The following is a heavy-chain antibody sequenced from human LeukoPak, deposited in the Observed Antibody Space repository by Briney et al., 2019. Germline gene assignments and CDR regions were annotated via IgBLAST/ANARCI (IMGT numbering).Heavy chain of an antibody. CDR2: IYYSGST. CDR3: ARTNGYWYLDL. V-gene: IGHV4-59*12. CDR1: GGSISSYY. J-gene: IGHJ2*01. D-gene: IGHD2-8*01. Sequence: SETLSLTCTVSGGSISSYYWSWIRQPPGKGLEWIGYIYYSGSTNYNPSLKSRVTISVDTSKNQFSLKLRSVTAADTAVYYCARTNGYWYLDLWGRGTQVTVSS.